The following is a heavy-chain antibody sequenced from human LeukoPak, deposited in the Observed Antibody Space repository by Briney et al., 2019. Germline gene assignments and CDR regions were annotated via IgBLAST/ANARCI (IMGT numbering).Heavy chain of an antibody. CDR2: ISSSSSYI. Sequence: GGSLRLSCAASGFPFSTYTMNWVRQAPGKGLEWVSSISSSSSYIYYADSMKGRFTISRDNAKNSLFLQMNNLRAEDTAVYYCARPSVTTGVDAFDFWGQGTMVTVSS. CDR1: GFPFSTYT. J-gene: IGHJ3*01. CDR3: ARPSVTTGVDAFDF. V-gene: IGHV3-21*01. D-gene: IGHD4-17*01.